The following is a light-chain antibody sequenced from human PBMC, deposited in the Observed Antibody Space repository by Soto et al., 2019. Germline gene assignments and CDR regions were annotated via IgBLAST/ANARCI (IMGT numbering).Light chain of an antibody. CDR2: GAS. Sequence: EIVLTQSPGTLSLSPWERATLSCRASQSVSNNYLAWYQQKPGQAPRLLIYGASNRATGIPDRFSGSGSGTDFTLTISRLEPEDFAVYYCQQYGSSQWTFGQGTTVDTK. CDR3: QQYGSSQWT. V-gene: IGKV3-20*01. J-gene: IGKJ1*01. CDR1: QSVSNNY.